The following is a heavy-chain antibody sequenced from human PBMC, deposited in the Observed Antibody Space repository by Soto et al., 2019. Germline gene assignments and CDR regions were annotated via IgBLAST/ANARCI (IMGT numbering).Heavy chain of an antibody. D-gene: IGHD3-3*01. CDR2: IRSKAYGGTT. CDR3: TRSLEDYDFWSGYYLAWDY. V-gene: IGHV3-49*03. CDR1: GFTFGDYA. J-gene: IGHJ4*02. Sequence: GGSLRLSCTASGFTFGDYAMSWFRQAPGKGLEWVGFIRSKAYGGTTEYAASVKGRFTISRDDSKSIAYLQMNSLKTEDTAVYYCTRSLEDYDFWSGYYLAWDYWGQGTLVTV.